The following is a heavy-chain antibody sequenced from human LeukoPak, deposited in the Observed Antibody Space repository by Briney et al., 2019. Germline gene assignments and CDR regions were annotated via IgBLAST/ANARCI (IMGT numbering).Heavy chain of an antibody. CDR2: INHSGST. CDR1: GGSFSGYY. J-gene: IGHJ4*02. D-gene: IGHD3-22*01. CDR3: ARDPAPNYYDSSGQLTPN. V-gene: IGHV4-34*01. Sequence: SETLSLTCAVYGGSFSGYYWSWIRQPPGKGLEWIGEINHSGSTNHNPSLKSRVTISVDTSKNQFSLKLSSVTAADTAVYYCARDPAPNYYDSSGQLTPNWGQGTLVTVSS.